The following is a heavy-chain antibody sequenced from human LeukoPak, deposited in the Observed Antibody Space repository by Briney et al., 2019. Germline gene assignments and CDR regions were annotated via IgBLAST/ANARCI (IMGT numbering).Heavy chain of an antibody. J-gene: IGHJ6*02. V-gene: IGHV4-59*01. CDR1: GGSISTYY. D-gene: IGHD6-19*01. CDR2: IYYGGST. Sequence: AETLSLTCTVSGGSISTYYWSWVRQPPGKGLEWVGYIYYGGSTNYNPSLKSRVTISVDTSKNQFSLKLSSVTAADTAMYYCARDGRIAVAGFYYYYGMDVWGQGTTVTVSS. CDR3: ARDGRIAVAGFYYYYGMDV.